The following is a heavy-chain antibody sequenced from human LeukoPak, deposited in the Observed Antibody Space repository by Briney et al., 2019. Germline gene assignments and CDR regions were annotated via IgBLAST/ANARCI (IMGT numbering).Heavy chain of an antibody. J-gene: IGHJ4*02. CDR2: IDGSGRRT. V-gene: IGHV3-23*01. D-gene: IGHD6-13*01. CDR1: GFTFSSAP. CDR3: AKDGPAGPWAD. Sequence: PGGSLRLSCAASGFTFSSAPMSWVRQAPGKGLEWVSAIDGSGRRTYYSDSVKGRVIISTDNPNNTLFLQMYRLRAEDTAVYYCAKDGPAGPWADWGPGTLVTVSS.